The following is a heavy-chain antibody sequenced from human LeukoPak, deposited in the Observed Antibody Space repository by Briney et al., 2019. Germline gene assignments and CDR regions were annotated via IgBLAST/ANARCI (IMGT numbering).Heavy chain of an antibody. CDR2: IYYSGST. V-gene: IGHV4-30-4*01. D-gene: IGHD3-10*01. J-gene: IGHJ4*02. Sequence: SETLSLTCTVSGGSISTFYWSWIRQPPGKGLEWIGYIYYSGSTYYNPSLKSRVTISVDTSKNQFSLKLSSVTAADTAVYYCARASYGSGSYYFDYWGQGTLVTVSS. CDR3: ARASYGSGSYYFDY. CDR1: GGSISTFY.